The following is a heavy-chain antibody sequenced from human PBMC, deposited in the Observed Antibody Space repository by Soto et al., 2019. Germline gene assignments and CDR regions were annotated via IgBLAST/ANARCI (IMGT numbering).Heavy chain of an antibody. CDR1: GFTVSSNY. V-gene: IGHV3-66*01. D-gene: IGHD5-12*01. J-gene: IGHJ4*02. CDR2: IYSGGRT. Sequence: PGGSVRLSCAASGFTVSSNYMTWVRQAPGKGLEWVSFIYSGGRTYYADSVTGRFTISRDNSKNTLYLQMNSLRAEDAAVYYCAKDSSGYGIDYWGQGT. CDR3: AKDSSGYGIDY.